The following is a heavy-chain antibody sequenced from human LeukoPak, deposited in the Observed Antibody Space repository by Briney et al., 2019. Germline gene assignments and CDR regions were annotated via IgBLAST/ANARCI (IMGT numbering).Heavy chain of an antibody. V-gene: IGHV1-18*01. D-gene: IGHD3-3*01. CDR2: ISAYNGNT. J-gene: IGHJ4*02. CDR1: GYTFTSYG. Sequence: GASVKVSCKASGYTFTSYGISWVRPAPGQGLEWMGWISAYNGNTNYAQKLQGRVTMTTDTSTSTAYMELRSLRSDDTAVYYCARLPRFSDLGYFDYWGQGTLVTVSS. CDR3: ARLPRFSDLGYFDY.